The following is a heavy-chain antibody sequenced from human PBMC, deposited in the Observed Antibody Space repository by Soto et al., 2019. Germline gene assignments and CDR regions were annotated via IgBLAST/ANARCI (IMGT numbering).Heavy chain of an antibody. J-gene: IGHJ4*02. CDR2: ITGTGDDT. Sequence: GGSLRLSCAASGFTFSNYAMSWVRQAPGKGLEWFSAITGTGDDTYHADSVKARFTISRDNSKNTLFLQMNSLRAEDTAIYYCAKGSSTSRPYYFDYWGQGTLVTVSS. V-gene: IGHV3-23*01. CDR3: AKGSSTSRPYYFDY. D-gene: IGHD2-2*01. CDR1: GFTFSNYA.